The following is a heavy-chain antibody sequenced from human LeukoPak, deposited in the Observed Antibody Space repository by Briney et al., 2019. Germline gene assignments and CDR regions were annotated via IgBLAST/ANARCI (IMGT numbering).Heavy chain of an antibody. J-gene: IGHJ5*02. V-gene: IGHV4-30-2*01. CDR3: ASDLAAAGTSNWFDP. D-gene: IGHD6-13*01. CDR2: IYHSGST. Sequence: SETLSLTCTVSGGSISSGGYYWSWIRQPPGKGLEWIGYIYHSGSTYYNPSLKSRVTISVDRSKNQFSLKLSSVTAADAAVYYCASDLAAAGTSNWFDPWGQGTLVTVSS. CDR1: GGSISSGGYY.